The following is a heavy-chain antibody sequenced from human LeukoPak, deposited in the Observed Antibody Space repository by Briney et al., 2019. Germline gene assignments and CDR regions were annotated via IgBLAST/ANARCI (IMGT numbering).Heavy chain of an antibody. V-gene: IGHV3-9*01. CDR1: GFTFDDYA. CDR3: AKGSYGSGSYGAFDI. Sequence: GGSLRLSCAAAGFTFDDYAMHWVRQAPGKGLEWVSGISWNSGSIGYAGSVKGRFTISRDNAKNSLYLQMNSLRAEDTALYYCAKGSYGSGSYGAFDIWGQGTMVTVSS. D-gene: IGHD3-10*01. J-gene: IGHJ3*02. CDR2: ISWNSGSI.